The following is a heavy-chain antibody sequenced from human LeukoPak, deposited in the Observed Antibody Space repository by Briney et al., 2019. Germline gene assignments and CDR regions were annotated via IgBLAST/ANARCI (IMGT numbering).Heavy chain of an antibody. V-gene: IGHV3-66*01. CDR2: IYSGGST. D-gene: IGHD6-13*01. CDR3: VKDRDSSSWYYFDY. Sequence: GGSLRLSCAASGFTVSSNYMSWVRQAPGKGLEWVSVIYSGGSTYYADSVKGRFTISRDNSKNTLYLQMTSLRAEDTAVYYCVKDRDSSSWYYFDYWGQGTLVTVSS. CDR1: GFTVSSNY. J-gene: IGHJ4*02.